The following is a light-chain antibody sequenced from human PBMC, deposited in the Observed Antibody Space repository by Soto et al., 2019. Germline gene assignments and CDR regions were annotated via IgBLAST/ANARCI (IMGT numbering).Light chain of an antibody. Sequence: QSVLTQPASVSGSLGQSITISCTGTSSDIGIYNYVSWYQHHPGKVPTLMIYDVNNRPSGVSDRFSGSKSGNTASLTISGLQAEDEADYYCCSYSSTSTPVVFGGGTQLTVL. CDR2: DVN. J-gene: IGLJ2*01. V-gene: IGLV2-14*03. CDR3: CSYSSTSTPVV. CDR1: SSDIGIYNY.